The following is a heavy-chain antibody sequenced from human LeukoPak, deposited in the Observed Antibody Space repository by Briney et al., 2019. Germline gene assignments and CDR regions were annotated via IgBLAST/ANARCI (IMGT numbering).Heavy chain of an antibody. D-gene: IGHD3-10*01. J-gene: IGHJ5*02. V-gene: IGHV3-11*01. CDR1: GFTLNDYY. CDR3: AGGYGSGSFSA. CDR2: INYSGT. Sequence: GGSLRLSCAASGFTLNDYYMSWIRQAPGKGLELIAYINYSGTSYTDSVKGRFTISRDNAESSLHLQMNSLRVEDTALYYCAGGYGSGSFSAWGQGTLVTVSS.